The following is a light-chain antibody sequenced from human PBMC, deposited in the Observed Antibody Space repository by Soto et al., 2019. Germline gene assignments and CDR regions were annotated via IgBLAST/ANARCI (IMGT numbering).Light chain of an antibody. Sequence: EIGMKQSPATLSLYQGERATLSCRASQTVSSSYLAWYQQKPGQAPRLLIYGASSRATGIPDRFSGSGSGTDFTLTISRLEPEDFAVYYCQQYGSSSWTFGQGTKVDIK. CDR3: QQYGSSSWT. V-gene: IGKV3-20*01. CDR2: GAS. J-gene: IGKJ1*01. CDR1: QTVSSSY.